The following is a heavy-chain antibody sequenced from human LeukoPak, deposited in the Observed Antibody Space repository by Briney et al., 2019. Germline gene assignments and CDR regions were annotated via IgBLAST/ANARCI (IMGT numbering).Heavy chain of an antibody. V-gene: IGHV4-59*01. CDR1: GGSISGYY. CDR3: AGGYIYGSTYYYMDV. CDR2: IYSSGST. J-gene: IGHJ6*03. D-gene: IGHD5-18*01. Sequence: SGPTLLKPSETLSLTCNVSGGSISGYYWSWIRQPPGKGLEWIGYIYSSGSTNYNPSLKSRVTISVDTSKNQFSLKLSSVTAADTAVYYCAGGYIYGSTYYYMDVWGKGTTVTISS.